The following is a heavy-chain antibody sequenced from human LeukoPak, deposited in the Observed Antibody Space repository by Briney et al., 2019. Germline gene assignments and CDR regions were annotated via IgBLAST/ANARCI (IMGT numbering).Heavy chain of an antibody. CDR3: ARQISDSSDYYPWYFDF. CDR2: IYPGDSDT. J-gene: IGHJ4*02. Sequence: GESLKISCKGSGYSFTSYWIGWVRQMPGKGLEWMGIIYPGDSDTRYSPSFQGQVTISADKSISTAYLQWSSLKASDTAMYYCARQISDSSDYYPWYFDFWGQGTLVTVSS. CDR1: GYSFTSYW. D-gene: IGHD3-22*01. V-gene: IGHV5-51*01.